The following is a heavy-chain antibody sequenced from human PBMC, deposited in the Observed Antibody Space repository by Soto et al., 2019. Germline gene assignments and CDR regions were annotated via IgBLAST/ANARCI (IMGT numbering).Heavy chain of an antibody. V-gene: IGHV3-23*01. CDR3: AKRGSGSYYDY. J-gene: IGHJ4*02. Sequence: EVQLLESGGGLVQPGGSLRLSCAASGFTFSSYAMRWVRQAPGKGLEWVSAISGSGGSTYYADSVKGRFTISRDNSKNTLYLQMNGLRAVDTAVYYCAKRGSGSYYDYWGQGTLVTVSS. CDR1: GFTFSSYA. CDR2: ISGSGGST. D-gene: IGHD3-10*01.